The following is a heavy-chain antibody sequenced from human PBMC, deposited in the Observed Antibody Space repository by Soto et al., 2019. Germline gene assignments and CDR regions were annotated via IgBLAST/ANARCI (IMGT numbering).Heavy chain of an antibody. CDR1: GGTFSSYA. D-gene: IGHD4-17*01. V-gene: IGHV1-69*01. CDR3: AREPLDGDYVFYYYGMDV. J-gene: IGHJ6*02. CDR2: IIPIFGTA. Sequence: QVQLVQSGAEVQKPGSSVKVSCKASGGTFSSYAISWVRQAPGQGLEWMGGIIPIFGTANYAQKFQGRVTITADESTSTAYMELSSLRSEDTAVYYCAREPLDGDYVFYYYGMDVWGQGTTVTVSS.